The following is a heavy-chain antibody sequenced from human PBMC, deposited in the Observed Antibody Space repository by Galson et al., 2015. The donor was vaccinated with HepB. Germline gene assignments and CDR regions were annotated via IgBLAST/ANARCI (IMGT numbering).Heavy chain of an antibody. CDR1: GYTFTSYG. CDR3: ARTSRFNWFPSRGYYYGMDV. Sequence: SVKVSCKASGYTFTSYGTSWVRQAPGQGLEWMGWISAYNGNTNYAQKLQGRVTMTTDTSTSTAYMELRSLRSDDTAVYYCARTSRFNWFPSRGYYYGMDVWGQGTTVTVSS. J-gene: IGHJ6*02. V-gene: IGHV1-18*01. D-gene: IGHD3-9*01. CDR2: ISAYNGNT.